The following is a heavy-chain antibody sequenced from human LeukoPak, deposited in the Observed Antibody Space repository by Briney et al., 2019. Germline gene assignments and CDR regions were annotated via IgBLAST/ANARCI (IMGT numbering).Heavy chain of an antibody. CDR1: GGSISSDY. CDR3: ASFYDILTGIDY. J-gene: IGHJ4*02. D-gene: IGHD3-9*01. Sequence: PSETLSLTCTVSGGSISSDYWNWIRQPAGKGLEWIGRLYSSGSTIYNPSLKSRVTMSVDTSNNQFSLRLTSVTAADTAVYYCASFYDILTGIDYWGQGTLVTVSS. CDR2: LYSSGST. V-gene: IGHV4-4*07.